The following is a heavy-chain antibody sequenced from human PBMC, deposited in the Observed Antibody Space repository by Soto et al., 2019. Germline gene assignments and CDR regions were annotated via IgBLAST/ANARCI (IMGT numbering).Heavy chain of an antibody. CDR3: TRGGANVVVTAPFDL. D-gene: IGHD2-21*02. V-gene: IGHV1-46*03. Sequence: GASVKVSCKASGYIFTDYYMHWVRQAPGQGLEWMGTINAGGGYTTYAQRFQGRVTMTRDTSTSTVSMELSSLRYEDTALYYCTRGGANVVVTAPFDLWG. CDR2: INAGGGYT. J-gene: IGHJ5*02. CDR1: GYIFTDYY.